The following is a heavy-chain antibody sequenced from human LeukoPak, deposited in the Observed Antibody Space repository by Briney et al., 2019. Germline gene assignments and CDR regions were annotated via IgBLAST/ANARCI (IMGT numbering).Heavy chain of an antibody. J-gene: IGHJ4*02. D-gene: IGHD1-26*01. CDR1: GFTFSTYA. V-gene: IGHV3-30*18. CDR2: ISYDGSNK. Sequence: GRSLRHSCAASGFTFSTYAIHWVRQAPGKGLEWVTVISYDGSNKYYADSVKGRFTISRDNSKDTLYLQMNSLSAEDTAVYYCAKALQGYSGSYTLDYWGQGTLVTVSS. CDR3: AKALQGYSGSYTLDY.